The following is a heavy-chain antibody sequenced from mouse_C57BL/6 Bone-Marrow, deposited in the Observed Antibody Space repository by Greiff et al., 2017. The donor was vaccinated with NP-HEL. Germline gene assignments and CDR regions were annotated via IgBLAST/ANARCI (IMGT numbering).Heavy chain of an antibody. CDR1: GYTFTSYW. J-gene: IGHJ3*01. CDR3: ARSGTGAY. CDR2: IDPSDSYT. Sequence: VQLQQPGAELVMPGASVKLSCKASGYTFTSYWMHWVKQRPGQGLEWIGEIDPSDSYTNYNQKFKGKSTLTVYKSSSTAYMQLSSLTSEDSAVYYCARSGTGAYWGQGTLVTVSA. D-gene: IGHD4-1*01. V-gene: IGHV1-69*01.